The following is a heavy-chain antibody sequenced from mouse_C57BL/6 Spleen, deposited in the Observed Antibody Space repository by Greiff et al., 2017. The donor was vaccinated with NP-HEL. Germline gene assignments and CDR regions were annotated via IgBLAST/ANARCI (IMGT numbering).Heavy chain of an antibody. CDR3: ARGDYSNHYFDY. Sequence: EVHLVESGGGLVKPGGSLKLSCAASGFTFSSYAMSWVRQTPEKRLEWVATISDGGSYTYYPDNVKGRFTISIDNAKNNLYLQMSHLKSEDTAMYYCARGDYSNHYFDYWGQGTTLTVSS. J-gene: IGHJ2*01. D-gene: IGHD2-5*01. CDR2: ISDGGSYT. CDR1: GFTFSSYA. V-gene: IGHV5-4*01.